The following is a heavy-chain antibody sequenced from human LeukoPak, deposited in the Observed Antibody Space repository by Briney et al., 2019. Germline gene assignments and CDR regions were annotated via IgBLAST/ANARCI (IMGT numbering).Heavy chain of an antibody. J-gene: IGHJ5*02. V-gene: IGHV4-31*03. CDR2: IYYSGST. D-gene: IGHD2-15*01. CDR1: GGSISSGVYY. Sequence: SQTLSLTCPVSGGSISSGVYYWSWIRQYPGKGLEWIGYIYYSGSTYYNPSLKSRVTISVDTSKNQFSLRLSSVTAADTAVYYCARERLRVVVAATVSDPWGQGTLVTVSS. CDR3: ARERLRVVVAATVSDP.